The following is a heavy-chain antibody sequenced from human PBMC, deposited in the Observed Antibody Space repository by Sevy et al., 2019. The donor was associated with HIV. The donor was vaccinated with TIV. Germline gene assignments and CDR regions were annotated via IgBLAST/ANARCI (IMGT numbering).Heavy chain of an antibody. D-gene: IGHD5-12*01. CDR1: GGTIVSSGHY. CDR3: AREAGGYDYDYGMDV. V-gene: IGHV4-39*02. CDR2: NYYNGHT. J-gene: IGHJ6*02. Sequence: SETLSLTCSVSGGTIVSSGHYWGWIRQTPGKGLEWIGSNYYNGHTYYSPFLKSPLTISIGTSKNQFSLNLSSVTAAETAIYFCAREAGGYDYDYGMDVWGQGTTVTVSS.